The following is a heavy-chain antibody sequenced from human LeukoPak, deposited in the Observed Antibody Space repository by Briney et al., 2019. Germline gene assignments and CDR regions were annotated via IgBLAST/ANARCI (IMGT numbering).Heavy chain of an antibody. CDR2: INPNSGGT. Sequence: ASVKVSCKASGYTFTGYYMHWVRQAPGQGLEWMGWINPNSGGTNYAQKFQGRVTMTRDTSISTAYMELSRLRSDDTAVYYCARESASRGGYDSQYYYYYMDVWGKGTTVTISS. D-gene: IGHD5-12*01. CDR1: GYTFTGYY. V-gene: IGHV1-2*02. J-gene: IGHJ6*03. CDR3: ARESASRGGYDSQYYYYYMDV.